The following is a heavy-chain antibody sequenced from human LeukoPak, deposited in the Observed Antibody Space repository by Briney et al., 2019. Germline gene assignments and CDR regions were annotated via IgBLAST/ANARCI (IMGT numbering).Heavy chain of an antibody. Sequence: GGSLRLSCAASGFTFSSYEVIWVRQAPGKGLEWVSYISASGNTKYYADSVKGRFTVSRDNAKNSLYLQMNSLRAKDTAVYYCAREGYYYFDYWGQGTLVTVSS. CDR2: ISASGNTK. CDR3: AREGYYYFDY. D-gene: IGHD1-1*01. CDR1: GFTFSSYE. J-gene: IGHJ4*02. V-gene: IGHV3-48*03.